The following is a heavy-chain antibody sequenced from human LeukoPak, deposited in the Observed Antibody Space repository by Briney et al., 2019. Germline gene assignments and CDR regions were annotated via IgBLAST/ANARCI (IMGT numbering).Heavy chain of an antibody. CDR2: IYHSGST. CDR1: GYSISRNYH. CDR3: ARADYSSSWSHYYYYMDV. Sequence: SEALSLTCNVSGYSISRNYHWGWIRQPPGKGLEWIGTIYHSGSTYYNPSLKSRVTISVDTSKNQFSLKLSSVTAADTAVYYCARADYSSSWSHYYYYMDVWGKGTTVTVSS. V-gene: IGHV4-38-2*02. J-gene: IGHJ6*03. D-gene: IGHD6-13*01.